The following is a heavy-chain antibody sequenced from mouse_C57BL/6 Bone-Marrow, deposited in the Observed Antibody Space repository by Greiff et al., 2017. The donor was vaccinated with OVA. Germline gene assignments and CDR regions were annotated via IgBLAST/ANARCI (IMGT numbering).Heavy chain of an antibody. Sequence: QVQLQQSGPELVKPGASVKISCKASGYTFTDYYINWVKQRPGQGLEWIGWIFPGSGSTYYNEKFKGKATLTVDKSSSTAYMLLSSLTSEDSAVYFCARRAMRPMGNYCDYWGKGTTLTVFS. CDR2: IFPGSGST. CDR1: GYTFTDYY. V-gene: IGHV1-75*01. CDR3: ARRAMRPMGNYCDY. J-gene: IGHJ2*01. D-gene: IGHD6-5*01.